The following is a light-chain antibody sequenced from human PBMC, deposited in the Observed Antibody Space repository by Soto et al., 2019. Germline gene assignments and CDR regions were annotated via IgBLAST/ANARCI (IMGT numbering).Light chain of an antibody. CDR1: SSNIGTGYD. CDR2: GNT. J-gene: IGLJ3*02. V-gene: IGLV1-40*01. Sequence: QAVVTQPPSVSGAPGQRVTISCTGSSSNIGTGYDVHWYQQLPGAAPKLLIYGNTKRPSGVPDRFSGSKSGTSAALAINGLQAEDEADYHCQSYDNSLSACVFGRGTKLTVL. CDR3: QSYDNSLSACV.